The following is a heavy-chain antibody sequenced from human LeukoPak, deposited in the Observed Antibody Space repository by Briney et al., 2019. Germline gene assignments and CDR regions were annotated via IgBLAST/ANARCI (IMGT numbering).Heavy chain of an antibody. Sequence: ESLKISCKGSGDSFTSYWIGWVRQMPGKGLEWMGIIYPGDSDTRYSPTFQGQVTISADKSISTADLQWSSLKASDTAMYYCARRVSDCSSTSCYNWFDPWGQGTLVTVSS. CDR3: ARRVSDCSSTSCYNWFDP. CDR1: GDSFTSYW. D-gene: IGHD2-2*01. J-gene: IGHJ5*02. V-gene: IGHV5-51*01. CDR2: IYPGDSDT.